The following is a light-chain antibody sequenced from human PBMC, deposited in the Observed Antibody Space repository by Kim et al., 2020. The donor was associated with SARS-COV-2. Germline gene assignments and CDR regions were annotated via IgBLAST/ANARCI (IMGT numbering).Light chain of an antibody. CDR3: CSYAGSYTWV. Sequence: QSALTQPRSVSGSPGQSVTISCTGTSSDVGGYNYVSWYQQHPGKAPKLMIYDVSKRPSGVPDRFSGSKSGNTASPTISGLQAEDEADYYCCSYAGSYTWVFGGGTQLTVL. J-gene: IGLJ3*02. CDR1: SSDVGGYNY. CDR2: DVS. V-gene: IGLV2-11*01.